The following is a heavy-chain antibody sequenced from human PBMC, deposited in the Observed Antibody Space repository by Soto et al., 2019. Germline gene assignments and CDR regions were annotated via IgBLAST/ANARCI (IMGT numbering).Heavy chain of an antibody. D-gene: IGHD2-15*01. CDR3: ARGYCSGGTCYSRFFDY. J-gene: IGHJ4*02. V-gene: IGHV4-59*08. Sequence: QVQLQESGPGLVKPSETLSLTCTVSGGSISNYYWSWIRQPPGKGLEWIAYIYYSGSTNYNTSLKSRVTISVDTSKNQFSLKLSSVTAADTAVYYCARGYCSGGTCYSRFFDYWGQGTLVTVSS. CDR1: GGSISNYY. CDR2: IYYSGST.